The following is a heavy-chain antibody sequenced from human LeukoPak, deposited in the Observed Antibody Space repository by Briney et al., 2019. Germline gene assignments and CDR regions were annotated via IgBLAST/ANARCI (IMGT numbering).Heavy chain of an antibody. V-gene: IGHV3-23*01. CDR1: GFTFSRNG. CDR3: AKEGGYSYGFGIGDDAFDI. J-gene: IGHJ3*02. Sequence: GGSLRLSCAASGFTFSRNGMTWVRQAPGKGLEWVSAISGSGGNTYYADSVKGRFTISRHNSKNTLYLQMNSLRPEDTAMYYCAKEGGYSYGFGIGDDAFDIWGQGTMVTVSS. CDR2: ISGSGGNT. D-gene: IGHD5-18*01.